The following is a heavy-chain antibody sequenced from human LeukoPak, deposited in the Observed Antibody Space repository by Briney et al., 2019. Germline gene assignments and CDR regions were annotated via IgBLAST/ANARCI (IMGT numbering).Heavy chain of an antibody. CDR3: ASAPGGDYYDSSGYLPHFDY. Sequence: SVKVSCKASGGTFSIYAISWVRQAPGQGLEWMGGIIPIFGTANYAQKFQGRVTITADESTSTAYMELSSLRSEDTAVYYCASAPGGDYYDSSGYLPHFDYWGQGTLVTVSS. J-gene: IGHJ4*02. CDR2: IIPIFGTA. V-gene: IGHV1-69*13. D-gene: IGHD3-22*01. CDR1: GGTFSIYA.